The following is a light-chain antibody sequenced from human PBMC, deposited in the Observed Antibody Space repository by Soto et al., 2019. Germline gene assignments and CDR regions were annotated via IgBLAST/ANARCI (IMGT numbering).Light chain of an antibody. CDR1: QSISSW. CDR2: TAS. J-gene: IGKJ4*01. CDR3: QHYTAYSGFT. Sequence: DIQMTQSPSTLSASVGDRVTITCRASQSISSWLAWYQQKPGKAPNLLIHTASTLESGVPSRFSGSGSGTEFTLTISSLQPDDFATYYCQHYTAYSGFTFGSGPQVEIK. V-gene: IGKV1-5*03.